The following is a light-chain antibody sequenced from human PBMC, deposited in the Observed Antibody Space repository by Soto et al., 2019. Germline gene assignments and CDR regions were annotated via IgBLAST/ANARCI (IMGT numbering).Light chain of an antibody. V-gene: IGKV1-5*01. Sequence: DIPMTQSPSTLSASVGDRVTISCRASQSISSWLDWYQQKPGMTPKLLIYDASRLESGVPSRFSGSGSGTEFTLTISSLQPDDFATYYCQQYNDYVNSFGQGTKLEMK. CDR3: QQYNDYVNS. CDR2: DAS. CDR1: QSISSW. J-gene: IGKJ2*01.